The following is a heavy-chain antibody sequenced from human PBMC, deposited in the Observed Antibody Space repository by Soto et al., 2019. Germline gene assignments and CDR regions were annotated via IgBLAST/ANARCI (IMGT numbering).Heavy chain of an antibody. Sequence: SETLSLTCTVSGGSISSYYWSWIRQPPGKGLEWIGYIYYSGSTNYNPSLKSRVTISVDTSKNQFSLKLSSVTAADTAVYYCARDGHYYDSSGYYHNWFDPWGQGTLVTVSS. CDR1: GGSISSYY. CDR3: ARDGHYYDSSGYYHNWFDP. CDR2: IYYSGST. D-gene: IGHD3-22*01. J-gene: IGHJ5*02. V-gene: IGHV4-59*01.